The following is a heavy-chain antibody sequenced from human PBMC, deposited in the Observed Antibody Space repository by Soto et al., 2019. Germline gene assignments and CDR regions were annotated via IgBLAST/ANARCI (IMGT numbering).Heavy chain of an antibody. CDR2: IFYSGST. D-gene: IGHD4-17*01. Sequence: SETLSLTCTVFGGSISSSSHYRDWIRQPPGKGLEWIGSIFYSGSTYYNPSLKSRVTISVDTSKNQFSLRLSSVTAADTAVYYCARHRRYGDYPYYYYYMDVWGKGTTVTVSS. J-gene: IGHJ6*03. V-gene: IGHV4-39*01. CDR3: ARHRRYGDYPYYYYYMDV. CDR1: GGSISSSSHY.